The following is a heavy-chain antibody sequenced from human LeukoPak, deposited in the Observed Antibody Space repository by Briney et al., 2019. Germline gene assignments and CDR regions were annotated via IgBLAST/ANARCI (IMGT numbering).Heavy chain of an antibody. J-gene: IGHJ4*02. CDR2: MNPNSGNT. Sequence: GASVKVSCKASGYTFTSYDINWVRQATGRGLEWMGWMNPNSGNTGYAQKFQGRVTMTRNTSISTAYMELSSLRSEDTAVYYCAREVDLGYDYVWGSYRYWGQGTLVTVSS. V-gene: IGHV1-8*01. CDR1: GYTFTSYD. D-gene: IGHD3-16*02. CDR3: AREVDLGYDYVWGSYRY.